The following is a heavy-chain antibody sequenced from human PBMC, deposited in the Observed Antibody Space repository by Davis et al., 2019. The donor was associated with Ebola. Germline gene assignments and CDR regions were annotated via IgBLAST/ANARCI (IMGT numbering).Heavy chain of an antibody. J-gene: IGHJ6*02. V-gene: IGHV3-9*01. D-gene: IGHD4-17*01. CDR3: AKVGGYGDYVGRYYYGMDV. CDR1: GFTFDDYA. Sequence: GGSLTLSCAASGFTFDDYAMHWVRQAPGKGLEWVLGISWNSGSIGYADSVKGRFTISRDNAKNALYLQMNSLRAEDTALYYCAKVGGYGDYVGRYYYGMDVWGQGTTVTVSS. CDR2: ISWNSGSI.